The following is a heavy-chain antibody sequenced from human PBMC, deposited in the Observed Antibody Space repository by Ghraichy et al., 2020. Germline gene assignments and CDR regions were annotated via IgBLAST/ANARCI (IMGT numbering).Heavy chain of an antibody. V-gene: IGHV3-48*01. CDR3: ARARGDGAGDY. D-gene: IGHD4-17*01. Sequence: LSLTCAASGFAFSSYSMKWVRQAPGKGLEWVSYIGSSSSPIYYADSVKGRFTISRDNAQNSLYLQVNSLRAEDTAVYYCARARGDGAGDYWGQGTLVTVSS. CDR2: IGSSSSPI. CDR1: GFAFSSYS. J-gene: IGHJ4*02.